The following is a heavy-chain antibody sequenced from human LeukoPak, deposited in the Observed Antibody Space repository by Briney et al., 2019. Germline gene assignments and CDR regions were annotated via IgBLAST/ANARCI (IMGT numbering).Heavy chain of an antibody. CDR2: IWYDGSNE. J-gene: IGHJ4*02. D-gene: IGHD5-18*01. Sequence: PGRSLRLSCAASGFTFSSYGMHWVRQAPGKGLEWVAVIWYDGSNEYYADSVKGRFTISRDNSKNTLYLQMNSLRAEDTAVYYCARDDSGQLDYWGQGTLVTVSS. CDR3: ARDDSGQLDY. V-gene: IGHV3-33*01. CDR1: GFTFSSYG.